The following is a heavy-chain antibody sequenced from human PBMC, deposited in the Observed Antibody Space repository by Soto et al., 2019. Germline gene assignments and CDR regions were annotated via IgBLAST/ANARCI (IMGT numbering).Heavy chain of an antibody. V-gene: IGHV1-18*01. CDR2: ISAYNGNT. J-gene: IGHJ6*02. Sequence: ASVKVSCKASGYTFTSYGISWVRQAPGQGLEWMGWISAYNGNTNYAQKLQGRVTMTTDTSTSTAYMELRSLRSDDTAVYYCARWRYCSGGSCPYPVDYYYGMDVWGQGTTVTVSS. D-gene: IGHD2-15*01. CDR3: ARWRYCSGGSCPYPVDYYYGMDV. CDR1: GYTFTSYG.